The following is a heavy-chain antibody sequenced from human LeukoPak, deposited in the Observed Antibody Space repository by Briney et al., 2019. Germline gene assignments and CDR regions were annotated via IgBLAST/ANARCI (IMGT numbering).Heavy chain of an antibody. V-gene: IGHV3-7*01. CDR2: IKQDGSEK. Sequence: GGTLRLSCAASGFTFSRYWMSWVRQAPGKGLEWVANIKQDGSEKYYVDSVKGRFTISRDNAKNSLYLQMNNLRAEDTAVYYCGREFGIAFDYWGQGTLVTVSS. D-gene: IGHD6-13*01. CDR1: GFTFSRYW. J-gene: IGHJ4*02. CDR3: GREFGIAFDY.